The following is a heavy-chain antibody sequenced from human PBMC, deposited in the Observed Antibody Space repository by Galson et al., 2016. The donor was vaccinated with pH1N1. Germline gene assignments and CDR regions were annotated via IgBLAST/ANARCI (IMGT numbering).Heavy chain of an antibody. V-gene: IGHV4-31*03. Sequence: TLSLTCTVSGGSISSGGYYWGWIRQHPGKGLEWIGYIYYSGSTYYNPSLKSRVTISVDTSKNHFPLKLNSVTAADTAVYYCARDWISELGNWFDSWGRGTLVTVSS. D-gene: IGHD1-1*01. CDR3: ARDWISELGNWFDS. CDR1: GGSISSGGYY. J-gene: IGHJ5*01. CDR2: IYYSGST.